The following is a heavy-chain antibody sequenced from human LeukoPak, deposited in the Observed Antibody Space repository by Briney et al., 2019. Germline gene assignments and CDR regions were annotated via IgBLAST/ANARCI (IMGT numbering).Heavy chain of an antibody. CDR2: IYPSGST. Sequence: SETLSLTCTVSGYSISNGYYWGWIRQPPGTGLEWIGSIYPSGSTFYNPSLKSRVTISVDTSKNQFSLRLSSVTAADTAVYYCARSYASSWYWSWFDPWGQGTLVTVSS. CDR3: ARSYASSWYWSWFDP. D-gene: IGHD6-13*01. CDR1: GYSISNGYY. J-gene: IGHJ5*02. V-gene: IGHV4-38-2*02.